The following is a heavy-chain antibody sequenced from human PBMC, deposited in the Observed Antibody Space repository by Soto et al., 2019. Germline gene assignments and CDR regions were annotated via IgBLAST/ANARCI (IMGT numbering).Heavy chain of an antibody. Sequence: QVQLVQSGAEVKKPGSSVKVSCKASGGTFSSYTISWVRQAPGQGLEWMGEIIPIFGTANYAQKFQGRVTITADESTSIAYMELSSLRSEDSAVYYCARDRGPSSGYYPSWFDPWGQESLLTVSS. CDR2: IIPIFGTA. D-gene: IGHD3-22*01. CDR1: GGTFSSYT. J-gene: IGHJ5*02. V-gene: IGHV1-69*12. CDR3: ARDRGPSSGYYPSWFDP.